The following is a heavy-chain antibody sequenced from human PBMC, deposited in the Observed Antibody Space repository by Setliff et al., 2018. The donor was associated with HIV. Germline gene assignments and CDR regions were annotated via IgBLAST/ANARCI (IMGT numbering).Heavy chain of an antibody. CDR1: GYTFTGYF. CDR2: INPDSGDT. D-gene: IGHD3-22*01. J-gene: IGHJ3*02. CDR3: ATLDPGFHSSAFDTFDI. V-gene: IGHV1-2*02. Sequence: ASVKVSCKTSGYTFTGYFMHWVRQAPLQGLEWMGWINPDSGDTNYAQKFQVRLTMTRDTSIKTAYLVLSRLRSDDPAVYYCATLDPGFHSSAFDTFDIWGQGTMVTVSS.